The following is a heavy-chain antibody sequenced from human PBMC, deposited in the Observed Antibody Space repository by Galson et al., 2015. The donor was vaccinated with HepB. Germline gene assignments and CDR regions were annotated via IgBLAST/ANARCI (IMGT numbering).Heavy chain of an antibody. D-gene: IGHD6-19*01. CDR3: ARSRGFSSGWSNTYYFDY. CDR2: IDPNSGGT. CDR1: GYTFTDYY. J-gene: IGHJ4*02. V-gene: IGHV1-2*02. Sequence: SCKASGYTFTDYYMHWVRQAPGQGLEWMGWIDPNSGGTNYAQKFQGRVTMTRDTSISTAYMELSRLRPDDTAVYYCARSRGFSSGWSNTYYFDYWAQGTLVTVSS.